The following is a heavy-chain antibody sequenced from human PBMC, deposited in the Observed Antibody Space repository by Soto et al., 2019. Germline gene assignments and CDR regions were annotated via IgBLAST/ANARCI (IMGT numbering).Heavy chain of an antibody. J-gene: IGHJ6*02. CDR2: ISAYNGNT. CDR1: GYTFTSYG. Sequence: QVQLVQSGAEVKKPGASVKVSCKASGYTFTSYGISWVRQAPGQGLEWMGRISAYNGNTNYAQKLQGRVTMTTDTSTSTAYMELRSLRSDDTAVYYCARYHGDYYYYYGMDVWGQGTTVTVSS. D-gene: IGHD4-17*01. V-gene: IGHV1-18*01. CDR3: ARYHGDYYYYYGMDV.